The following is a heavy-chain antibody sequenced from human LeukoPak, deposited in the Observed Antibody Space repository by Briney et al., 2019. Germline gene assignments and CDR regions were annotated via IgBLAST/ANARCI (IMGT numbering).Heavy chain of an antibody. CDR3: AKVKAGGYNRIDYYFDY. V-gene: IGHV4-28*03. Sequence: SDTLSLICAISGYSISSSNWWGWIRQPPGKGLELIGYIHYDGITNYTPSLKSRVTTSIDRSKSQFSLKLASVTAADTAVYYCAKVKAGGYNRIDYYFDYWGQGTLVTVSS. D-gene: IGHD1-1*01. CDR2: IHYDGIT. CDR1: GYSISSSNW. J-gene: IGHJ4*02.